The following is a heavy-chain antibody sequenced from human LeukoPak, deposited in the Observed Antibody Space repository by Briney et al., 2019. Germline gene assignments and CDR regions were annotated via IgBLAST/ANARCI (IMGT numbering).Heavy chain of an antibody. D-gene: IGHD3-3*01. J-gene: IGHJ6*02. V-gene: IGHV1-2*02. Sequence: ASVKVSCKASGYTFTGYYVHWVRQAPGQGLEWMGWINPNSGGTNYAQKFQGRVTMTRDTSISTAYMELSRLRSDDTAVYYCARVEYYDFWSGYEDYYYGMDVWGQGTTVTVSS. CDR3: ARVEYYDFWSGYEDYYYGMDV. CDR2: INPNSGGT. CDR1: GYTFTGYY.